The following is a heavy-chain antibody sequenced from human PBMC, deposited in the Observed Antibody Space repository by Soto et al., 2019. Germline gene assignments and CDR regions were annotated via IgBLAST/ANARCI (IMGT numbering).Heavy chain of an antibody. J-gene: IGHJ5*02. V-gene: IGHV4-31*03. CDR1: GGSISSGGYY. Sequence: QVQLQESGPGLVKPSQTLSLTCTVSGGSISSGGYYWSWIRQHPGKGLEWIGYIYYSGSTYYNPFLKRRVTISVDTPKNQFSLKLSSVTAADTAVYYCARVRYCSGGSCYPRFDPWGQGTLVTVSS. D-gene: IGHD2-15*01. CDR3: ARVRYCSGGSCYPRFDP. CDR2: IYYSGST.